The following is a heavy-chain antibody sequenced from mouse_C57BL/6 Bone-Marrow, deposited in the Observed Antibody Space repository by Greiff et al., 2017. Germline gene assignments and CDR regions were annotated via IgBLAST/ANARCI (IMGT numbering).Heavy chain of an antibody. D-gene: IGHD2-12*01. J-gene: IGHJ2*01. Sequence: VQLQQSGAELARPGASVKLSCKASGYTFTSYGISWVKQRTGQGLEWIGEIYPRSGNTYYNEKFKGKGTLTADKSSSTAYMELRSLTSVDSAVYFCARSGYSGYFDYWGQGTTLTVSS. CDR3: ARSGYSGYFDY. CDR2: IYPRSGNT. V-gene: IGHV1-81*01. CDR1: GYTFTSYG.